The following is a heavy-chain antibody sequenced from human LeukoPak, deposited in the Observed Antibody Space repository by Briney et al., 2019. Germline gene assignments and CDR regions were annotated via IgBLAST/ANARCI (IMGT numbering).Heavy chain of an antibody. Sequence: SETLSLTCTVSGGSISDYYWNWIRQSPGKGLEWIGYIYYSGNMNYNPSLKSRVTISVDTSKNQFSLKLYSVTAADTAVYYCAREPGFDSSGYLNWFDPWGQGTLVTVSS. D-gene: IGHD3-22*01. CDR3: AREPGFDSSGYLNWFDP. CDR1: GGSISDYY. CDR2: IYYSGNM. V-gene: IGHV4-59*01. J-gene: IGHJ5*02.